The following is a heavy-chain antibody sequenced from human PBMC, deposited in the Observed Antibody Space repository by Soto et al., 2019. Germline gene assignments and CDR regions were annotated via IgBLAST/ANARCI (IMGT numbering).Heavy chain of an antibody. CDR3: TTEEWS. Sequence: EAQLVESGGGLVKPGESLRLSCAASGFTFSDAWMSWVRQAPGKGLEWVGRFKSKTDGGTIDYAAPVKGRFTISRDDSKNMLYLQMNSLKTEDTDVYFCTTEEWSWGQGTLVTVSS. V-gene: IGHV3-15*01. CDR1: GFTFSDAW. D-gene: IGHD3-3*01. CDR2: FKSKTDGGTI. J-gene: IGHJ4*02.